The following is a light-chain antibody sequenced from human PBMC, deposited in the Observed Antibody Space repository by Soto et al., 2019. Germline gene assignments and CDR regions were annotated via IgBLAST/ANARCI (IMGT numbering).Light chain of an antibody. Sequence: QLVLTQSPSASASLGASVKLTCTLSSGHSNYAIAWHQQQPEKRPRYLMKLNSDGSHSKGDGIPDRFSGSSSGAERYLTSSSLQSEDEADYYCQTWGSGIGVFGGGTKLTVL. CDR3: QTWGSGIGV. CDR1: SGHSNYA. V-gene: IGLV4-69*01. J-gene: IGLJ2*01. CDR2: LNSDGSH.